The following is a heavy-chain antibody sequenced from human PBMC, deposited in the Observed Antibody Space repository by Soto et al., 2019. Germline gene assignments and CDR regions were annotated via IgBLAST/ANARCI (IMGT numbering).Heavy chain of an antibody. CDR2: IKEAGTEK. D-gene: IGHD3-10*01. Sequence: EEQLVESGGGLVQPGGSLRLSCAASGFTFSTYHMSWVRQAPGKGLEWGAKIKEAGTEKHYEDSVKGRFTISRDNAKNSLYLQMNSLRAEDTAVYYCARDWNGSGRGMDVWGQGTTLTVSS. V-gene: IGHV3-7*01. CDR1: GFTFSTYH. CDR3: ARDWNGSGRGMDV. J-gene: IGHJ6*02.